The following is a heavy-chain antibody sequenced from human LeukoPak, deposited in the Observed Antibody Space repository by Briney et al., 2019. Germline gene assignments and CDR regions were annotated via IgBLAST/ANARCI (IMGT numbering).Heavy chain of an antibody. V-gene: IGHV4-59*01. Sequence: SETLSLTCTLSGGSISSYYWSWIRQPPGKGLEWIGYIYYSGSTNYNPSLRSRVTISVDTSKNQFSLRLSSVTAADTAVYYCARSASSGWYWYYYYGMDVWGQGTTVTVSS. J-gene: IGHJ6*02. D-gene: IGHD6-19*01. CDR2: IYYSGST. CDR1: GGSISSYY. CDR3: ARSASSGWYWYYYYGMDV.